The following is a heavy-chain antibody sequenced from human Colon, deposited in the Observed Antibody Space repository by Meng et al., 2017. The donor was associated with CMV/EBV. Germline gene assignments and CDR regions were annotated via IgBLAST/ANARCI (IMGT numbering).Heavy chain of an antibody. D-gene: IGHD2-2*02. CDR1: GYTFTTYD. J-gene: IGHJ6*02. CDR2: VNPNSVNT. Sequence: ASVKVSCKASGYTFTTYDINWVRQATGQGLEWMGWVNPNSVNTGYARKFQGRVTMTRNTSISTAYMELSSLRSEDTAVYYCARALKCNSTSCYTKYYYGLDVWGQGTTVTVSS. V-gene: IGHV1-8*01. CDR3: ARALKCNSTSCYTKYYYGLDV.